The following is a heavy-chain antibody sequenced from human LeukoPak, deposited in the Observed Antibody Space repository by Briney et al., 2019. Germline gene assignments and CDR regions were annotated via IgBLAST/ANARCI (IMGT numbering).Heavy chain of an antibody. Sequence: SETLSLTCTVSGGSISSYYWSWIRQPPGKGLEWIGYIYYSGSTNYNPSLKSRVTISVDTSKNQFSLKLSSVTAADTAVYYCARAVSCLDPFDYWGQGTLVTVSS. CDR1: GGSISSYY. J-gene: IGHJ4*02. D-gene: IGHD2-15*01. V-gene: IGHV4-59*08. CDR2: IYYSGST. CDR3: ARAVSCLDPFDY.